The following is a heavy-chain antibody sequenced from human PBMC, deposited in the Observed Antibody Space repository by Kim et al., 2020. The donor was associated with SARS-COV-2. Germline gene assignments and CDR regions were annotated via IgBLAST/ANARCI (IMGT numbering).Heavy chain of an antibody. CDR3: ARDFTISSSLKYGMDV. V-gene: IGHV4-59*01. J-gene: IGHJ6*02. Sequence: SETLSLTCTVSGGSISSYYWSWIRQPPGKGLEWIGYIYYSGSTNYNPSLKSRVTISVDTSKNQFSLKLSSVTAADTAVYYCARDFTISSSLKYGMDVWGQGTTVTVSS. D-gene: IGHD6-13*01. CDR1: GGSISSYY. CDR2: IYYSGST.